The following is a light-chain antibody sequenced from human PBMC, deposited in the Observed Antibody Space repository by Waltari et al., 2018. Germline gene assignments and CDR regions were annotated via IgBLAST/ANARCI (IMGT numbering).Light chain of an antibody. CDR1: NIGRKS. CDR3: QVWDGITDEWV. V-gene: IGLV3-21*02. J-gene: IGLJ3*02. Sequence: SYVLTQPHSVSVAPGETATIPCGGNNIGRKSVQWYQQKAGQAPVLVIYVDNDRPSGIPERFSGSNSGNTATLAISGVEAGDEADYYCQVWDGITDEWVFGGGTKLTVL. CDR2: VDN.